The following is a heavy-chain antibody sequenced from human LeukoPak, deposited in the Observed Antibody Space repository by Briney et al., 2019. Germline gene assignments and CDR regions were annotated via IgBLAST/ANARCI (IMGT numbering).Heavy chain of an antibody. CDR1: GFTFSDCY. CDR3: ARVRSTCSGGSCYSGVDWFDP. J-gene: IGHJ5*02. V-gene: IGHV3-11*06. D-gene: IGHD2-15*01. CDR2: ISSSSSYT. Sequence: GGSLRLSCAASGFTFSDCYMSWIRQAPGKGLEWVSYISSSSSYTNYADSVKGRFTISRDNAKNSLYLQMNSLRAEDTAVYYCARVRSTCSGGSCYSGVDWFDPWGQGTLVTVSS.